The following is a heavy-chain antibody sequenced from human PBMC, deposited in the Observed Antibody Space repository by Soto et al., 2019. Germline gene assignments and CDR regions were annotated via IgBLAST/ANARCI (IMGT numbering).Heavy chain of an antibody. V-gene: IGHV1-3*04. D-gene: IGHD2-21*02. CDR2: NHTGSGNT. CDR3: ARPLYGGDSPYDF. J-gene: IGHJ4*02. CDR1: GYTFSAYP. Sequence: QVQLVQSGAEVKKPGASVRISCKSSGYTFSAYPIHWVRQAPGQGLEWMGRNHTGSGNTQYSQKTQGRVTITRDKSATTAFMELSSLSSEDTAVYYCARPLYGGDSPYDFWGQGTLVTVSS.